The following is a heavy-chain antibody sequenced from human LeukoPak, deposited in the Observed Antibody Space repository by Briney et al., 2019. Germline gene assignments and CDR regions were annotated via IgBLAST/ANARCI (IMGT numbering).Heavy chain of an antibody. V-gene: IGHV3-73*01. J-gene: IGHJ5*02. D-gene: IGHD1-26*01. CDR3: TRDSGTYNWLDP. Sequence: GGSLKLSCAASGFTFSGSAIHWVRQSLGKGLEWIGHIDKEKNSYATASAYAVSVEGRFTVSRDDSKKMAFLQMSGLKTEDTALYFCTRDSGTYNWLDPWGQGTLVTVSS. CDR1: GFTFSGSA. CDR2: IDKEKNSYATAS.